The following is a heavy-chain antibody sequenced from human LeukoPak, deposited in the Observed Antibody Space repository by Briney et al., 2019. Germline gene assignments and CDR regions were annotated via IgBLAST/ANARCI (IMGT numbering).Heavy chain of an antibody. CDR1: GYTFTGYY. V-gene: IGHV1-2*02. CDR3: ARGTVSGSYVPGGY. J-gene: IGHJ4*02. CDR2: INPNSGGT. Sequence: ASVKVSCKASGYTFTGYYMHWVRQAPGQGLEWMGWINPNSGGTNYAQKFQGRVTMTRDTSISTAYMELSRLRSDDTAAYYCARGTVSGSYVPGGYWGQGTLVTVSS. D-gene: IGHD1-26*01.